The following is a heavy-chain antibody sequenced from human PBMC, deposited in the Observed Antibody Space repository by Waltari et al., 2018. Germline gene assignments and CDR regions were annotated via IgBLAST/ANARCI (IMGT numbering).Heavy chain of an antibody. CDR3: ARSRNSWSDY. Sequence: EVQLLDSGGGLVQPGGSLRLPCAASGFTFSTYWMTWVRQAPGKGLEWVASINQDGSEKYYVDSVKGRFTISRDNAKNSLFLQMNSLRAEDTAVYYCARSRNSWSDYWGQGALVTVSS. V-gene: IGHV3-7*01. CDR1: GFTFSTYW. J-gene: IGHJ4*02. CDR2: INQDGSEK. D-gene: IGHD6-13*01.